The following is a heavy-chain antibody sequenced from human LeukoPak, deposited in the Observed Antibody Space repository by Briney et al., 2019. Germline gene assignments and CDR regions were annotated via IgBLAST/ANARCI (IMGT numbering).Heavy chain of an antibody. J-gene: IGHJ5*02. CDR1: GFTFSSYA. Sequence: GGSLRLSCAASGFTFSSYAMHWVRQAPGKGLEWVAFIRYDGNDKFYRNSVKGRFTISRDTSRNTLYLQMNSLRPDDTAVYYCAKPLMRDRWFGESWGQGTLVTVSS. CDR2: IRYDGNDK. D-gene: IGHD3-10*01. V-gene: IGHV3-30*02. CDR3: AKPLMRDRWFGES.